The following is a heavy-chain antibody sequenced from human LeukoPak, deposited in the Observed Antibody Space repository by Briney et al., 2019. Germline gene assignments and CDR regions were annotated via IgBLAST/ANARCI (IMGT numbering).Heavy chain of an antibody. D-gene: IGHD3-9*01. CDR3: ARTSFTISTYMDV. CDR1: GYTFTGYY. Sequence: ASVKVSCKASGYTFTGYYMHWVRQAPGQGLEWMGWINPNSGGTNYAQKFQGRVTMTRDTSISTAYMELSRLRSDDTAVYYCARTSFTISTYMDVWGKGTTVTISS. V-gene: IGHV1-2*02. CDR2: INPNSGGT. J-gene: IGHJ6*03.